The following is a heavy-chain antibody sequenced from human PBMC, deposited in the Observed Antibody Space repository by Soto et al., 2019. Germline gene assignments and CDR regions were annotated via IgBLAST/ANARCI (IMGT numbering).Heavy chain of an antibody. Sequence: PSETLSLTCTVSGGSISIGGYYWSWIGQHPGKGLEWIGYSYYSGSTYYNPSLKSRVTISVDTSKNQLSLKLSSVTAADTAVYYCAGLSYGSGSYYYYYYGMHVWGQGTTVTLSS. J-gene: IGHJ6*02. CDR1: GGSISIGGYY. V-gene: IGHV4-31*03. CDR3: AGLSYGSGSYYYYYYGMHV. CDR2: SYYSGST. D-gene: IGHD3-10*01.